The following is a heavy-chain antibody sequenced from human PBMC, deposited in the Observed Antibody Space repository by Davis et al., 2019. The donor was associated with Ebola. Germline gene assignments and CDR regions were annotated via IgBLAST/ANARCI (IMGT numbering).Heavy chain of an antibody. Sequence: GESLKISCAASGFTFSKYNMNWVRLAPGKGLEWISYISSGGSAIYYADSVKGRFTISRDNAKNSLYLQMNSLRAEDTALYYCAKSEWLRYYYYGMDVWGQGTTVTVSS. D-gene: IGHD3-3*01. CDR2: ISSGGSAI. J-gene: IGHJ6*02. V-gene: IGHV3-48*04. CDR3: AKSEWLRYYYYGMDV. CDR1: GFTFSKYN.